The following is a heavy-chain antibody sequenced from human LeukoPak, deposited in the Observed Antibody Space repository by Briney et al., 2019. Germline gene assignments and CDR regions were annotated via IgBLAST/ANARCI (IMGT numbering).Heavy chain of an antibody. J-gene: IGHJ4*02. CDR2: ISSSGSTI. Sequence: GGSLRLSCAVSGVTFSDYYKSWSCQAQGKGLGWVSYISSSGSTIYYADSVKGRFNISRDNAKNSLYLQMNSLRAEDTAVYYCARGLLGGTTDYWGQGTLVTVSS. V-gene: IGHV3-11*01. CDR3: ARGLLGGTTDY. D-gene: IGHD1-1*01. CDR1: GVTFSDYY.